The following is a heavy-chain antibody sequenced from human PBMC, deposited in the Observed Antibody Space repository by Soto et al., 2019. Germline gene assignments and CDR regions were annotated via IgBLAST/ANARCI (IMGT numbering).Heavy chain of an antibody. CDR2: ISGSGDSA. CDR1: GFIFRDYV. J-gene: IGHJ4*02. V-gene: IGHV3-23*01. Sequence: VQLLESGGGLVQPGGSLRLSCAASGFIFRDYVMNWVRQAPGQGLEWVSDISGSGDSARYADSVKGRFTISRDNSRDTLYLHMNSLRVDDTAVYYCGKERRGSGWSVCDFWGQGDLVTVSS. D-gene: IGHD6-19*01. CDR3: GKERRGSGWSVCDF.